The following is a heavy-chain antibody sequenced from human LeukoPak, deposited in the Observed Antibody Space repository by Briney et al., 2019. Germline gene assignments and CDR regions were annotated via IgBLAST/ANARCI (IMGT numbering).Heavy chain of an antibody. V-gene: IGHV3-66*01. J-gene: IGHJ4*02. D-gene: IGHD1-26*01. CDR1: GFTFSDYE. CDR3: AKGNTTWELPHDY. Sequence: GGSLRLSCAASGFTFSDYEMNWVRQAPGKGLEWVSVTYSGGRTYYADSVKGRFTISRDNSKNTLSLQMNSLRAEDTAVYYCAKGNTTWELPHDYWGQGTLVTVSS. CDR2: TYSGGRT.